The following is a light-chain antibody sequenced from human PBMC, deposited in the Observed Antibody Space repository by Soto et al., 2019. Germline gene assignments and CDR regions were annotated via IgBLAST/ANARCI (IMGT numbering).Light chain of an antibody. CDR1: QSVTSN. V-gene: IGKV3-15*01. Sequence: IVLTQSPGTLSLSPGERATLSCRSSQSVTSNYLAWYQQKPGQAPWLLIFGASIRATGIPARFSGSGSGTEFTLTISSLQSEDFAVYYCQQYNNWPPITFGQGTRLEIK. CDR2: GAS. CDR3: QQYNNWPPIT. J-gene: IGKJ5*01.